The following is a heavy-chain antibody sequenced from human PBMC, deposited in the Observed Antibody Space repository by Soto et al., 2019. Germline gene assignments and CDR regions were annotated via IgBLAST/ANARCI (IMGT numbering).Heavy chain of an antibody. V-gene: IGHV3-30*18. D-gene: IGHD3-22*01. Sequence: QVQLVESGGGVVQPGRSLRLSCAASGFTFSSYGMHWVRQAPGKGLEWVAVISYDGSNKYYADSVKGRFTISRDNSKNTLYLQMNSLRAEDTAVYYCAKALSPHYYDSSGYGMDVWGQGTTVTVSS. CDR2: ISYDGSNK. CDR3: AKALSPHYYDSSGYGMDV. CDR1: GFTFSSYG. J-gene: IGHJ6*02.